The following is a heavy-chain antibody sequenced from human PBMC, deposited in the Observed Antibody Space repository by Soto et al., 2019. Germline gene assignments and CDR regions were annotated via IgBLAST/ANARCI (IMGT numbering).Heavy chain of an antibody. D-gene: IGHD6-13*01. CDR1: GGSISSHY. CDR2: IYYSGST. CDR3: ARAAAGKYNWFDP. Sequence: SETLSLTCTVSGGSISSHYWSWIRQPPGKGLEWIGYIYYSGSTNYNPSLKSRVTISVDTSKNQFSLKLSSVTAADTAVYYCARAAAGKYNWFDPWGQGTLVTVSS. V-gene: IGHV4-59*11. J-gene: IGHJ5*02.